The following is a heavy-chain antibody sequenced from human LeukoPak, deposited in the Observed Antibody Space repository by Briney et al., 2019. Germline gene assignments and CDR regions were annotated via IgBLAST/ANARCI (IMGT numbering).Heavy chain of an antibody. CDR2: IYYSGST. J-gene: IGHJ4*02. CDR3: ARGDRGYDSFDY. V-gene: IGHV4-30-4*01. CDR1: GGSISSGDYY. D-gene: IGHD5-12*01. Sequence: SETLSLTCTVSGGSISSGDYYWSWIRQPPGKGLEWIGYIYYSGSTYYNPSLKIRVTISVDTSKNQFSLKLSSVTAADTAVYYCARGDRGYDSFDYWGQGTLVTVSS.